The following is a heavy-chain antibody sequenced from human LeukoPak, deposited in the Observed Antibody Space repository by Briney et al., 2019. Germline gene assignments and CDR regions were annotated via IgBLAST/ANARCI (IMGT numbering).Heavy chain of an antibody. D-gene: IGHD2-15*01. Sequence: GESLKISCKGSGYSFTTYWIAWVRQMPGKGLEWVGIIYPGDPDTRYSPSFQGQVTISADKSISTAFLQWSSLKASDTAMYYCARQQVAYYYYYGMDVWGKGTTVTVSS. CDR2: IYPGDPDT. CDR3: ARQQVAYYYYYGMDV. CDR1: GYSFTTYW. J-gene: IGHJ6*04. V-gene: IGHV5-51*01.